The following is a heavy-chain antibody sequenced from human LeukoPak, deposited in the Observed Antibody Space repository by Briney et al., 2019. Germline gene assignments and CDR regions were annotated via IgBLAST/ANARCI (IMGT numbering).Heavy chain of an antibody. Sequence: ASVKVSCKASGYTFTGYYMHWVRQAPGQGLEWMGWINPDSGGTNYAQKFQGRVTMTRDTSISTAYMELSRLRSDDTAVYYCARLLWFGELLSPDTYYYFDYWGQGTLVTVSS. J-gene: IGHJ4*02. D-gene: IGHD3-10*01. CDR3: ARLLWFGELLSPDTYYYFDY. V-gene: IGHV1-2*02. CDR1: GYTFTGYY. CDR2: INPDSGGT.